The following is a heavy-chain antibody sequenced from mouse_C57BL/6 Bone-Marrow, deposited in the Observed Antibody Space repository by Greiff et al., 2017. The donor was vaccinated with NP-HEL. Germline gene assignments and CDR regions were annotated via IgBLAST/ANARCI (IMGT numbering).Heavy chain of an antibody. CDR1: GYAFTNYL. D-gene: IGHD1-1*01. CDR3: ARSLLRDYAMTT. V-gene: IGHV1-54*01. Sequence: QVQLKESGAELVRPGTSVKVSCKASGYAFTNYLIEWVKQRPGQGLEWIGVINPGSGGTNYNEKFKGKATLTADKSSSTAYMQLSSLTSEDSAVYFCARSLLRDYAMTTGVKEPQSPSPQ. J-gene: IGHJ4*01. CDR2: INPGSGGT.